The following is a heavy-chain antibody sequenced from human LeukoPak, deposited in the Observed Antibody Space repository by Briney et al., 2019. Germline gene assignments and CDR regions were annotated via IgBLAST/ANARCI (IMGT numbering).Heavy chain of an antibody. Sequence: GGSLRLSCVASGFTFSSYAMHWVRQAPGKGLEWVAVISYDGSNKYYADSVKGRFTISRDNSKNTLYLQMNSLRAEDTAVYYCARDHSYDSSGYYWDDAFDIWGQGTMVTVSS. CDR2: ISYDGSNK. V-gene: IGHV3-30-3*01. CDR3: ARDHSYDSSGYYWDDAFDI. CDR1: GFTFSSYA. J-gene: IGHJ3*02. D-gene: IGHD3-22*01.